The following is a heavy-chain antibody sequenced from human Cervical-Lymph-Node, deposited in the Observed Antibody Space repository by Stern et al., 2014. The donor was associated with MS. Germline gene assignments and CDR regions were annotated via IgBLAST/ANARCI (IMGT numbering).Heavy chain of an antibody. CDR1: GFTFSTFV. J-gene: IGHJ4*02. CDR3: ARGSDVFGVVIGGY. D-gene: IGHD3-3*01. CDR2: ISYDGCTE. V-gene: IGHV3-30*03. Sequence: VQLVQSGGGVVQPGRSLRLSCEASGFTFSTFVMHWVRQAPGKGLEWVAVISYDGCTEHYADSVKGRFTISRDNFRNTLHLQMNSLRPEDTAVYYCARGSDVFGVVIGGYWGQGTLVTVSS.